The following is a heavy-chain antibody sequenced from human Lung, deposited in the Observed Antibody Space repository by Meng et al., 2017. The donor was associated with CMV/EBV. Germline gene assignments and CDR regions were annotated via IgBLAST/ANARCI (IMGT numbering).Heavy chain of an antibody. V-gene: IGHV4-38-2*02. CDR1: GYSISSGYY. CDR3: AILLWGTSVPNGTP. CDR2: IYRGGTT. D-gene: IGHD4-17*01. Sequence: SXTXSLXCTVSGYSISSGYYWGWIRQPPGKGLEWIGTIYRGGTTYYNSPLKSRVTISVDTSKNQFSLKMSSVTAADTAVYYCAILLWGTSVPNGTPWGQGXLVTVSS. J-gene: IGHJ4*02.